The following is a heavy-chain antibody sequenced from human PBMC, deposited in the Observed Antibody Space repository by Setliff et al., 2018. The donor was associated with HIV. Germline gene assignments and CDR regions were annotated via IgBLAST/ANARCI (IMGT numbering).Heavy chain of an antibody. D-gene: IGHD3-22*01. Sequence: ASVKVSCKASRFTFTSAAVQWVRQARGQRPEWIGWIVVGSGNTKYAQRFQERVTITRDMSTRTAYMELSSLRSEDTAVYYCAVDLGDYYYDTTDYYYGGGLGYWGQGTLVTGLL. CDR3: AVDLGDYYYDTTDYYYGGGLGY. CDR2: IVVGSGNT. CDR1: RFTFTSAA. J-gene: IGHJ4*02. V-gene: IGHV1-58*01.